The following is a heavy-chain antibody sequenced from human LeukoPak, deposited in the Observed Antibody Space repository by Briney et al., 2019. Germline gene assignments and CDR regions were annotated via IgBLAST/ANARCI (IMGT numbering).Heavy chain of an antibody. J-gene: IGHJ6*02. CDR3: ARDSIVVVPNSLSYYYYYYYGMDV. CDR1: GYTFTSYG. CDR2: ISAYNGNT. V-gene: IGHV1-18*01. D-gene: IGHD2-2*01. Sequence: ASVKVSCKASGYTFTSYGISWVRQAPGQGLEWMGWISAYNGNTNYAQKLQGRVTMTTDTSTTTAYMELRSLRSDDTAVYYCARDSIVVVPNSLSYYYYYYYGMDVWGQGTTVTVSS.